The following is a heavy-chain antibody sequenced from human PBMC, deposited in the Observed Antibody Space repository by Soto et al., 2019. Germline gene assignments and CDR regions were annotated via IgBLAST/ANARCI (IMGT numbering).Heavy chain of an antibody. Sequence: QVQLVQSGAEVKKPGSSVKVSCKASGGTFSSYAISWVRQAPGQGLEWMGGIIPIFGTANYAQKFQGRVTITADESTSTAYMERRSLRSEDTAVYYCARAPGYSYGSYDFDYWGQGTLVTVSS. CDR2: IIPIFGTA. CDR1: GGTFSSYA. D-gene: IGHD5-18*01. V-gene: IGHV1-69*01. CDR3: ARAPGYSYGSYDFDY. J-gene: IGHJ4*02.